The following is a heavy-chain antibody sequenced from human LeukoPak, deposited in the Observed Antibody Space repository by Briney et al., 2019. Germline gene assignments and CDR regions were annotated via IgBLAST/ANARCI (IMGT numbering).Heavy chain of an antibody. J-gene: IGHJ6*03. D-gene: IGHD6-19*01. CDR3: ARDLAVAGTDGYYYYYMDV. CDR2: IKQDGSEK. CDR1: GFTFSSYW. Sequence: GGSLRLSCAASGFTFSSYWMSWVRQAPGKGLEWVANIKQDGSEKYYVDSVKGRFTISRDNAKNSLYLQMNSLRAEDTAVYYCARDLAVAGTDGYYYYYMDVWGKGTTVTVSS. V-gene: IGHV3-7*01.